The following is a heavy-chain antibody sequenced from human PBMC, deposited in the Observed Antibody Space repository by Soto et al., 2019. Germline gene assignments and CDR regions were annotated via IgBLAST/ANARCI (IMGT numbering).Heavy chain of an antibody. CDR1: GLTISGKKY. Sequence: DVQLVESGGGLIQPGESLRLSCAAFGLTISGKKYVAWVRQAPGKGLEWVSGLYDVDGSFYADSVRGRFTTSSDSSKPTVYLQMNDLRPDDTAVNYCATWHEREHAYDVWGQGTTVTVPS. CDR2: LYDVDGS. V-gene: IGHV3-53*01. D-gene: IGHD1-1*01. CDR3: ATWHEREHAYDV. J-gene: IGHJ3*01.